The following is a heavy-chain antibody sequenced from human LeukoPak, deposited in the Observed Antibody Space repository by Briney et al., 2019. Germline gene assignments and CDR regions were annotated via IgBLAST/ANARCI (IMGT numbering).Heavy chain of an antibody. Sequence: ASVKVSCKASGYIFTGYYMHWVRQAPGQGLEWMGWINPNSGGADYAQNFQGRVTMTRDTSINTVYMELNWLTSDDTAVYYCARKVTYCGGDCYSNFFDIWGQGTTVTVSS. CDR2: INPNSGGA. J-gene: IGHJ3*02. CDR1: GYIFTGYY. V-gene: IGHV1-2*02. CDR3: ARKVTYCGGDCYSNFFDI. D-gene: IGHD2-21*02.